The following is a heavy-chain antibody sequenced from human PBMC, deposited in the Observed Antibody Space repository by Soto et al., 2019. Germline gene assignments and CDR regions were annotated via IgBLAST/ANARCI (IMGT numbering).Heavy chain of an antibody. CDR2: ISSSGSTI. V-gene: IGHV3-11*01. CDR3: ARAAYYDFWSGYNGYYYYYYMDV. D-gene: IGHD3-3*01. CDR1: GFTFIDYY. J-gene: IGHJ6*03. Sequence: GGSLRLSCAASGFTFIDYYMSWILQAPWKGLEWVSYISSSGSTIYYADSVKGRFTISRDNAKNSLYLQMNSLRAEDTAVYYCARAAYYDFWSGYNGYYYYYYMDVWGKGTTVTVSS.